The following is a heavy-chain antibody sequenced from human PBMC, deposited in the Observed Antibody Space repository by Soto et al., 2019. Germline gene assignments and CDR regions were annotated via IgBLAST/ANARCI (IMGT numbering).Heavy chain of an antibody. V-gene: IGHV3-7*04. CDR2: IMKDGSLT. CDR3: VRNDGWYRLDS. CDR1: GFTFNNYW. J-gene: IGHJ4*02. D-gene: IGHD6-19*01. Sequence: EVQLVESGGGLVQPGGSLRLSCAASGFTFNNYWMTWVRQAPGQGLEWVANIMKDGSLTEYVDLVKGRFTISRDNVKNSLDLHMDRLRVEDTAIYYCVRNDGWYRLDSWGQGSLVIVSS.